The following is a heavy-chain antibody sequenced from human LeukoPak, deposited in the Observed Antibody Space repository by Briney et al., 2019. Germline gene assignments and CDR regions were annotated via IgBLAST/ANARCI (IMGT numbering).Heavy chain of an antibody. CDR1: GGSISSSSYY. CDR3: ARNLVVTDAFDI. Sequence: SETLSLTCTVSGGSISSSSYYWGWIRQPPGKGLEWIGSIYYSGSTYYNPSLKSRVTISVDTSKNQFSLKLSSVTAADTAVYYCARNLVVTDAFDIWGQGTMVTVPS. CDR2: IYYSGST. D-gene: IGHD3-22*01. V-gene: IGHV4-39*07. J-gene: IGHJ3*02.